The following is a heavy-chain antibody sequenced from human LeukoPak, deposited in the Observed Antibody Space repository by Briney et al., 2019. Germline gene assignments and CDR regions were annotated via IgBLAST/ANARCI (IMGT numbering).Heavy chain of an antibody. J-gene: IGHJ4*02. Sequence: GGSLRLSCAASGFTFSSYSMNWVRQAPGKGLEWVSSISSSSSYIYYADSVKGRFTISRDNAKNSLYLQMNSLRAEDTAVYYCARNGIVGAGYYFDYWGQGTLVTVSS. V-gene: IGHV3-21*01. CDR3: ARNGIVGAGYYFDY. CDR2: ISSSSSYI. D-gene: IGHD1-26*01. CDR1: GFTFSSYS.